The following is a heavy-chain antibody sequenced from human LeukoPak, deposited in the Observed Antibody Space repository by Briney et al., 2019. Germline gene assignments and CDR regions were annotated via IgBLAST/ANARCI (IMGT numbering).Heavy chain of an antibody. CDR1: GFTFDDYA. CDR3: AKDPFYYGWGSYLPWFFDL. Sequence: GRSLRLSCAASGFTFDDYAMHWVRQAPGKGLEWVSGISWNSGYIGYADSVKGRFTISRDNAKNSLYLQMNSLRAEDTALYYCAKDPFYYGWGSYLPWFFDLWGRGTLVTVSS. J-gene: IGHJ2*01. V-gene: IGHV3-9*01. CDR2: ISWNSGYI. D-gene: IGHD3-10*01.